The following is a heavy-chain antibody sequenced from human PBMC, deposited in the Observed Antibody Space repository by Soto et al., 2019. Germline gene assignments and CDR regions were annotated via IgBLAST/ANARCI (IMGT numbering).Heavy chain of an antibody. J-gene: IGHJ6*02. V-gene: IGHV1-8*01. CDR3: ARGNPFNYAGFDV. Sequence: GASVKVSCKASGYTFSDFDINWLREASGQGPEWMGWMNAKSGDTFFAQRFQGKFNMTWDTSLSTAYMEVGSLTSDDTAMYYCARGNPFNYAGFDVWGQGTTVTVSS. D-gene: IGHD3-16*01. CDR2: MNAKSGDT. CDR1: GYTFSDFD.